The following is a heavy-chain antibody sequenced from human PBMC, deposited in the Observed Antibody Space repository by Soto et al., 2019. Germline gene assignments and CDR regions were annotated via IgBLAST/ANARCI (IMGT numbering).Heavy chain of an antibody. J-gene: IGHJ5*02. CDR1: GFSLSTSGVG. CDR3: AQRREGNKWTS. D-gene: IGHD1-26*01. CDR2: IYWNDEK. Sequence: KSVPTMVNPTQTLTLTCTFSGFSLSTSGVGVGWIRQPPGKALEWLTVIYWNDEKRYNPLLKTRLTINKGNSKNQVVLIMTDMDPVDTATYYCAQRREGNKWTSWGQGSMVTVSS. V-gene: IGHV2-5*01.